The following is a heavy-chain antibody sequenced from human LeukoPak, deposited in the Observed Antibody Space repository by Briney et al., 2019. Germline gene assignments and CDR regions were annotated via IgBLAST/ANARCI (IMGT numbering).Heavy chain of an antibody. CDR3: ARAGWTVTTVDY. D-gene: IGHD4-17*01. CDR1: GFTFSSYS. CDR2: ISSSSSYI. J-gene: IGHJ4*02. Sequence: GGSLRLSCAASGFTFSSYSMNWVRQAPGKGVEWVSSISSSSSYIYYADSVKGRFTISRDNAKNSLYLQMNSLRAEDTAVYYCARAGWTVTTVDYWGQGTLVTVSS. V-gene: IGHV3-21*01.